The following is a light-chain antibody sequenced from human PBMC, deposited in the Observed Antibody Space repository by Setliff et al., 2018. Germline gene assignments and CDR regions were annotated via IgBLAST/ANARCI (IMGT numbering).Light chain of an antibody. Sequence: QSVLTQPRSVSGSPGQSVTISCTGTSSDVGAYNYVSWYQQHPGKAPKLMISAVSERPSGVPDRFSGSKSGNTASLTISGLQAEDEADYYCRSYAGTNIFYVFGTGTKVTVL. CDR2: AVS. V-gene: IGLV2-11*01. J-gene: IGLJ1*01. CDR3: RSYAGTNIFYV. CDR1: SSDVGAYNY.